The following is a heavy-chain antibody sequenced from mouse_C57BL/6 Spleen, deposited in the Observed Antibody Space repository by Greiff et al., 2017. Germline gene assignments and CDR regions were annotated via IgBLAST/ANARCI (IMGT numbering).Heavy chain of an antibody. Sequence: EVHLVESGGGLVKPGGSLKLSCAASGFTFSSYAMSWVRQTPEKRLEWVATISDGGSYTYYPDNVKGRFTISRDNAKNNLYLQMSHLKSEDTAMYYCARGGYGSSYGYFDVWGTGTTVTVSS. J-gene: IGHJ1*03. D-gene: IGHD1-1*01. CDR1: GFTFSSYA. CDR2: ISDGGSYT. V-gene: IGHV5-4*01. CDR3: ARGGYGSSYGYFDV.